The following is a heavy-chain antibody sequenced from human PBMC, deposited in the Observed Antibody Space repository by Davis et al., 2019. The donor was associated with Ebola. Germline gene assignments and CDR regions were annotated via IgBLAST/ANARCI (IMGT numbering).Heavy chain of an antibody. CDR1: GFTFSTYV. CDR3: ARESLPQGEMATTPSRDFDY. Sequence: PGGSLRLSCAASGFTFSTYVMSWVRQAPGKGLEWVSGISGSGISGMSGIGSGAGYADSVKGRFTISRDNSKNPLYLQMNSLRAEDTAVYYCARESLPQGEMATTPSRDFDYWGQGTLVTVSS. V-gene: IGHV3-23*01. CDR2: ISGSGISGMSGIGSGA. J-gene: IGHJ4*02. D-gene: IGHD5-24*01.